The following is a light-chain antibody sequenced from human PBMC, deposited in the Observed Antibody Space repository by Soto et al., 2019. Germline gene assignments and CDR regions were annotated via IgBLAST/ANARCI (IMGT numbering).Light chain of an antibody. CDR3: MQGISFT. CDR1: QSLVYSDGNIY. V-gene: IGKV2-30*01. J-gene: IGKJ4*02. Sequence: VLTQSPLSLPVTLGQPASISCRSSQSLVYSDGNIYLNWFHQRPGQSPRRLIYKASNRDSGVPDRFSGSGSGSDFTLSISRVEADDAGVYYCMQGISFTFGRGTRVVIK. CDR2: KAS.